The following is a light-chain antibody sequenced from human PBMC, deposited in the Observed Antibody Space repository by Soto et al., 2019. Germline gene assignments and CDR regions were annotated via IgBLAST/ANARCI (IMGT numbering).Light chain of an antibody. Sequence: DIQMTQSPSTLSASVGARVTITCRASQSISSWLAWYQQKPGKAPKLLIYDASSLESGVPSRFSRSGSVREFTLTISSLQPDDFATYYCQQYNSYPYTFGQGTKLEIK. J-gene: IGKJ2*01. CDR3: QQYNSYPYT. V-gene: IGKV1-5*01. CDR2: DAS. CDR1: QSISSW.